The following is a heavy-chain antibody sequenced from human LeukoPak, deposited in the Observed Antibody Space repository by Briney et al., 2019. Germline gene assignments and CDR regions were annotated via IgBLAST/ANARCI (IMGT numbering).Heavy chain of an antibody. CDR2: IIPIFGTA. CDR3: ARTRSSSSSWYGQFDY. CDR1: GGTFSSYA. J-gene: IGHJ4*02. D-gene: IGHD6-13*01. Sequence: SVKVSCKASGGTFSSYAISWVRQAPGQGLEWMGGIIPIFGTANYAQKFQGRVTITADKSTSTAYMELSSLRSEDTAVYYCARTRSSSSSWYGQFDYWGQGTPVTVSS. V-gene: IGHV1-69*06.